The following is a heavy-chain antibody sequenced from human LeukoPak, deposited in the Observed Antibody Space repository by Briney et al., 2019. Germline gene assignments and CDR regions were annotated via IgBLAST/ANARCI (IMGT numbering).Heavy chain of an antibody. Sequence: PSETLSLTCTVSGGSISSSSSYWGWIRQPPGKGLEWIGSIYYSGSTYYNPSLKSRVTISVDTSKNQFSLKLSSVTAADTAVYYCARRDGSGSSRRYWYFDLWGRGTLVTVSS. CDR3: ARRDGSGSSRRYWYFDL. D-gene: IGHD3-10*01. V-gene: IGHV4-39*01. CDR2: IYYSGST. CDR1: GGSISSSSSY. J-gene: IGHJ2*01.